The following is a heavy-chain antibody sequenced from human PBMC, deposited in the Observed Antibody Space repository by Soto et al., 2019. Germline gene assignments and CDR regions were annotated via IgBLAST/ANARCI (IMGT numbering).Heavy chain of an antibody. CDR2: INRDGSEK. J-gene: IGHJ4*02. CDR1: GFIFTNYW. Sequence: GALRLSCAASGFIFTNYWMSWVRQAPGEGLEWLANINRDGSEKRYVDSVKGRFSISRDNAKNSLYLQMNSLSADDTGVYYCTSARSVGAPGGFIEYWGQGNLVTVSS. D-gene: IGHD1-26*01. CDR3: TSARSVGAPGGFIEY. V-gene: IGHV3-7*03.